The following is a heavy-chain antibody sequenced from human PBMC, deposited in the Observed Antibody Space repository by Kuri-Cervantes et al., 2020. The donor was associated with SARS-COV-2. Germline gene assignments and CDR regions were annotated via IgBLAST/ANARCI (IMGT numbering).Heavy chain of an antibody. D-gene: IGHD3-3*01. CDR2: IYYSGST. J-gene: IGHJ5*02. Sequence: SETLSLTCTVSGGSISSYYWSWIRQPPGKGLEWIGYIYYSGSTNYNPSLKSRVTISVDTSKNQFSLKLSSVTAADTAVYYCARHRGTFFGVVIWWFDPWGQGTLVTVSS. CDR3: ARHRGTFFGVVIWWFDP. CDR1: GGSISSYY. V-gene: IGHV4-59*08.